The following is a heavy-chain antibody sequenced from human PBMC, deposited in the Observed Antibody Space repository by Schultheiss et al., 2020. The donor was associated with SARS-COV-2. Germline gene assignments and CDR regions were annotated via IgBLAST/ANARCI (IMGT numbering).Heavy chain of an antibody. CDR1: GFTFSSYW. CDR2: IYSGGST. Sequence: GGSLRLSCAASGFTFSSYWMHWVRQAPGKGLEWVSVIYSGGSTYYADSVKGRFTISRDNSKNTLYLQMNSLRAEDTAVYYCARVATSPYYYYYGMDVWGQGTTVTVSS. CDR3: ARVATSPYYYYYGMDV. V-gene: IGHV3-53*01. J-gene: IGHJ6*02. D-gene: IGHD5-12*01.